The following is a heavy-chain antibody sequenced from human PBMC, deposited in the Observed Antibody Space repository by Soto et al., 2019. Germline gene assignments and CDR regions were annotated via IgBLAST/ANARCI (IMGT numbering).Heavy chain of an antibody. CDR3: ARAPRLLWFGEFPLDY. CDR2: INHSGST. CDR1: GGSFSGYY. D-gene: IGHD3-10*01. J-gene: IGHJ4*02. Sequence: QVQLQQWGAGRLKPSETLSLTCAVYGGSFSGYYWSWIRQPPGKGLEWIGEINHSGSTNYNPSLKSRVTISXXTXKXXLALKLSSVTAADTAVYYCARAPRLLWFGEFPLDYWGQGTLVTVSS. V-gene: IGHV4-34*01.